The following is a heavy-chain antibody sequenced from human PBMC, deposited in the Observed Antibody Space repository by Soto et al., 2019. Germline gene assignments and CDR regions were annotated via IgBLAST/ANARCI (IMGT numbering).Heavy chain of an antibody. J-gene: IGHJ4*02. D-gene: IGHD2-21*02. CDR2: LYHTGNT. Sequence: NPSETLSLTCAVSGGSISSGGYSWSWIRQPPGKGLEWIGYLYHTGNTYYNPSLESRVTISVDRSKNQFSLELPSVTAADTAVYYCARFRGTAILDFWGQGTLVTVSS. V-gene: IGHV4-30-2*01. CDR1: GGSISSGGYS. CDR3: ARFRGTAILDF.